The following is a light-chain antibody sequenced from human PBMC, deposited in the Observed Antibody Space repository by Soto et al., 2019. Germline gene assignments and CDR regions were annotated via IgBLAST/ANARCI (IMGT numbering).Light chain of an antibody. CDR2: AAS. CDR3: QKYSSVPV. J-gene: IGKJ3*01. V-gene: IGKV1-27*01. CDR1: QDIRNF. Sequence: IQMTPSPTSLSASVGDRVTITCRASQDIRNFVAWYQQKPGKAPKLLIYAASTLQSGVPSRFSGSGSGTDFTLTINSLQPEDVATYSCQKYSSVPVFGPGTKVEIK.